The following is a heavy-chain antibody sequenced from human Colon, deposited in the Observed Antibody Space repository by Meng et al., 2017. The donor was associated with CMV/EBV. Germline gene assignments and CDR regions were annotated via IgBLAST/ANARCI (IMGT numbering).Heavy chain of an antibody. CDR3: ARVRVDYGGDAFDI. J-gene: IGHJ3*02. CDR1: GYSISSRYF. D-gene: IGHD3-16*01. V-gene: IGHV4-38-2*02. CDR2: GYHSGFT. Sequence: GSLRLSCNVSGYSISSRYFWGWIRQPPGKGLEWVAIGYHSGFTSYNPSLESRVTMSADTSKNHFSLKLTSVTAADSAVYYCARVRVDYGGDAFDIWGQGTKVTVSS.